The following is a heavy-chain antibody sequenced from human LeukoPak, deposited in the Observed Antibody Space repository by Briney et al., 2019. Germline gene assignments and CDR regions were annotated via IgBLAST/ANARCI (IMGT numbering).Heavy chain of an antibody. Sequence: PGGSLRLSCAASGFTFSDYYMSWIRQAPGKGLEWVSYISSSGSTIYYADSVKGRFTISRDNAKNSLYLQMNSPRAEDTAVYYCASEAGGIPPLTVKEAQAGAFDIWGQGTMVTVSS. CDR1: GFTFSDYY. V-gene: IGHV3-11*01. CDR2: ISSSGSTI. J-gene: IGHJ3*02. CDR3: ASEAGGIPPLTVKEAQAGAFDI. D-gene: IGHD1-14*01.